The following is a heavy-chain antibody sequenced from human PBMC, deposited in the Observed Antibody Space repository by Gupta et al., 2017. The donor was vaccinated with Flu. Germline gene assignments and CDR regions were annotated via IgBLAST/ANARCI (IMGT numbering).Heavy chain of an antibody. J-gene: IGHJ4*01. CDR2: IKSKTDGGTT. D-gene: IGHD2-2*01. Sequence: EVQLVESGGGLVKPGGSLRLSCAASGFTFSNAWMSWVRQAPGKGLEWVGRIKSKTDGGTTDYAAPVKGRFTISRDDSKNTLYLQMNSLKTEDTAVYYCTSPLVYCSSTSCYGKFDYWGQQPWSPSPQ. V-gene: IGHV3-15*01. CDR1: GFTFSNAW. CDR3: TSPLVYCSSTSCYGKFDY.